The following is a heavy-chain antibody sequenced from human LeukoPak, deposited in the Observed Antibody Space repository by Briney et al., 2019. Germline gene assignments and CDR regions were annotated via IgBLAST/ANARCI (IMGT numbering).Heavy chain of an antibody. V-gene: IGHV1-2*02. D-gene: IGHD3-10*01. Sequence: ASVKVSCKASGYTFTGYYMHWVRQAPGRGLEWMGWINPNSGGTNYAQKFQGRVTMTRDTSISTAYMELSRLRSDDTAVYYCARGASVYGSMDPHPNDYWGQGTLVTVSS. CDR3: ARGASVYGSMDPHPNDY. J-gene: IGHJ4*02. CDR1: GYTFTGYY. CDR2: INPNSGGT.